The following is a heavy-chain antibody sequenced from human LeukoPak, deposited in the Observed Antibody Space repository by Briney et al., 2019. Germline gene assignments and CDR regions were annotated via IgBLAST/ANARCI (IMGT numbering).Heavy chain of an antibody. CDR1: GFTFSTYA. CDR3: ARVLTGSSSWLLDY. V-gene: IGHV3-53*01. J-gene: IGHJ4*02. CDR2: IYSGGST. D-gene: IGHD6-13*01. Sequence: GGSLRLSCAASGFTFSTYAMSWVRQAPGKGLEWVSVIYSGGSTYYADSVKGRFTISRDNSKNTLYLQMNSLRAEDTAVYYCARVLTGSSSWLLDYWGQGTLVTVSS.